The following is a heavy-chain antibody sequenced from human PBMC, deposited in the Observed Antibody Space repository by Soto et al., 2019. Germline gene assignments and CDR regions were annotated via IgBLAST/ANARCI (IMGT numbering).Heavy chain of an antibody. J-gene: IGHJ4*02. V-gene: IGHV1-18*01. CDR3: ARRPGLARLGIDF. Sequence: QVQLVQSGGEVRKPVASVKVSCNASGYSFTNYGITWVRQAPGQGLEWIGWISGYNANTNYAQKFQGRVSMTTDTSTNTVYMDLRSLTSDDTAVYYCARRPGLARLGIDFWGQGTLVTVSS. CDR1: GYSFTNYG. CDR2: ISGYNANT. D-gene: IGHD6-6*01.